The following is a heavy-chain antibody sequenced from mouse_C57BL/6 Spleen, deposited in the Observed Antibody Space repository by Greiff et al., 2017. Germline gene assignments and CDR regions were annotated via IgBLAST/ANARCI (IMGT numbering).Heavy chain of an antibody. CDR2: IDPSDSET. CDR1: GYTFTSYW. J-gene: IGHJ1*03. D-gene: IGHD1-1*01. V-gene: IGHV1-52*01. CDR3: AKGGGGVVASYWYFDG. Sequence: QVQLQQPGAELVRPGSSVKLSCKASGYTFTSYWMHWVKQRPIQGLEWIGNIDPSDSETHYNQKFKDKATLTVDKSSSTAYMQLSSLTSEDSAVYYGAKGGGGVVASYWYFDGWGTGTTVTVSS.